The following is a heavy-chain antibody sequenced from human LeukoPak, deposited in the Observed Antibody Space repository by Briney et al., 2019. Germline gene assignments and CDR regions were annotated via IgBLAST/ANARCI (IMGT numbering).Heavy chain of an antibody. CDR2: IYHSGST. D-gene: IGHD1-14*01. V-gene: IGHV4-30-2*01. CDR1: GGSISRGGYS. CDR3: AKGPLYGTPDY. Sequence: SQTLSLTCAVPGGSISRGGYSWSWIRQPPGKGLEWIVYIYHSGSTYYNPSLKSRVTISVDRSKNQFSLKLSSVTAADTAVYYCAKGPLYGTPDYWGQGTLVTVSS. J-gene: IGHJ4*02.